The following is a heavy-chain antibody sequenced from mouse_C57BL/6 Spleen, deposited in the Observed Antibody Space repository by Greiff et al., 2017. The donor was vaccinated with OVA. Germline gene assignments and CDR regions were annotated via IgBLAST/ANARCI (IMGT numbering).Heavy chain of an antibody. Sequence: QVQLKQPGAELVMPGASVKLSCKASGYTFTSYWMHWVKPRPGQGLEWIGEIDPSDSYTNYNQKFKGKSTLTVDKSSSTAYMQLSSLTSEDSAVYYCARRGTTVVARAMDYWGQGTSVTVSS. V-gene: IGHV1-69*01. CDR2: IDPSDSYT. CDR3: ARRGTTVVARAMDY. D-gene: IGHD1-1*01. CDR1: GYTFTSYW. J-gene: IGHJ4*01.